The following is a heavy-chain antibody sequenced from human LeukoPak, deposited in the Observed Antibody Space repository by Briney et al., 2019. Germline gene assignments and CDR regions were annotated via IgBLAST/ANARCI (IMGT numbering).Heavy chain of an antibody. D-gene: IGHD3-10*01. CDR3: ASSRGGINQFDY. V-gene: IGHV3-23*01. CDR2: ISGSGGST. J-gene: IGHJ4*02. Sequence: GGSLRLSCAASGFTFSNYAMNWVRQAPGKGLEWVSGISGSGGSTYYADSVKGRFTISRDNSKNTLYLQMNSLRAEDTAVYYCASSRGGINQFDYWGQGNLVTVSS. CDR1: GFTFSNYA.